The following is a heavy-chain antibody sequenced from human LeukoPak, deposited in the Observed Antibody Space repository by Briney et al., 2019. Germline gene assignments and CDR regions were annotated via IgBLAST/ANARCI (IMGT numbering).Heavy chain of an antibody. CDR1: GGTFSSYA. Sequence: SVKVSCKASGGTFSSYAISWVRQAPGQGLEWMGGIIPIFGTANYAQKFQGRVTITADESTSTAYMELSSLRSEDTAVYYCARDTIGATPSYYFDYWGQGTLVTVSS. CDR2: IIPIFGTA. V-gene: IGHV1-69*01. D-gene: IGHD3-16*01. J-gene: IGHJ4*02. CDR3: ARDTIGATPSYYFDY.